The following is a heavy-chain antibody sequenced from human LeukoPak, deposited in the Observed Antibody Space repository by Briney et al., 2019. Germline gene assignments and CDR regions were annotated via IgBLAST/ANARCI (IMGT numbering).Heavy chain of an antibody. J-gene: IGHJ4*02. CDR1: GGSISSGGYY. Sequence: PSETLSLTCTVSGGSISSGGYYWSWIRQPPGKGLEWIGYIYHSGSTYYNPSLKSRVTISVDRSKNQFSLKLSSVTAADTAVYYCARSLRWYDFWSGLGLYFDYWGQGTLVTVSS. CDR2: IYHSGST. D-gene: IGHD3-3*01. V-gene: IGHV4-30-2*01. CDR3: ARSLRWYDFWSGLGLYFDY.